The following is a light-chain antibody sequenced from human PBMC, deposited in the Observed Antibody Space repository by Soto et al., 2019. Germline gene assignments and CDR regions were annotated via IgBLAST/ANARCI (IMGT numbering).Light chain of an antibody. J-gene: IGKJ5*01. CDR2: EVS. CDR3: MQGTHWPPT. CDR1: QSLIYDDGDTY. Sequence: DVVMTQSPLSLSVTLGQPASISCRSSQSLIYDDGDTYLNWYHQRPGQAPRRLIYEVSNRDSGVPDRFSGSGSGTDFTLKISRVEAEDVGVYYCMQGTHWPPTFGQGTRLEI. V-gene: IGKV2-30*01.